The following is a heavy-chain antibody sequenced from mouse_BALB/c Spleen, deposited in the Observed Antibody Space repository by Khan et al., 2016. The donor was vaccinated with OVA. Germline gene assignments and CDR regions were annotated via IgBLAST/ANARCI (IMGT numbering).Heavy chain of an antibody. CDR1: GFTFSSFG. CDR3: ATYGWWD. D-gene: IGHD1-1*01. Sequence: EVELVESGGGLVQPGGSRKLSCAASGFTFSSFGMHWVRQAPEKGLEWVAYISSGSSTIYYADTVKGRFNLSRDNPKNNLFLQMTSLRSEDTAMYYCATYGWWDWGAGTTVTVSA. J-gene: IGHJ1*01. CDR2: ISSGSSTI. V-gene: IGHV5-17*02.